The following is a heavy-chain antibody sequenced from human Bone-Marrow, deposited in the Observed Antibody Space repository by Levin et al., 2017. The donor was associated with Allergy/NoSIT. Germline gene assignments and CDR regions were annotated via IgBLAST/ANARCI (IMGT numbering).Heavy chain of an antibody. D-gene: IGHD2/OR15-2a*01. J-gene: IGHJ5*02. CDR3: PRSPNPQYSQSSTYYWFDP. CDR2: INPNSGDT. CDR1: GYTFSDYY. Sequence: ASVKVSCRASGYTFSDYYIYWLRQAPGQGLEWVGWINPNSGDTNYAQRFQGWVTMTSDTSISTAYMELTRLRSDATGAYYCPRSPNPQYSQSSTYYWFDPWGQGTLVTVSS. V-gene: IGHV1-2*04.